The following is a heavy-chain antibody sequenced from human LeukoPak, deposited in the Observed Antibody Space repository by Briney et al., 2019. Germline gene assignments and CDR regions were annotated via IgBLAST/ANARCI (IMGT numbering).Heavy chain of an antibody. CDR3: ASDTYYDFWSDSYYFDY. V-gene: IGHV1-69*04. CDR2: IIPILGIA. J-gene: IGHJ4*02. CDR1: GGTFSSYA. D-gene: IGHD3-3*01. Sequence: SVKVSCKASGGTFSSYAISWVRQAPGQGLEWMGRIIPILGIANYAQKFQGRVTITADKSTSAAYMELSSLRSEDTAVYYCASDTYYDFWSDSYYFDYWGQGTLVTVSS.